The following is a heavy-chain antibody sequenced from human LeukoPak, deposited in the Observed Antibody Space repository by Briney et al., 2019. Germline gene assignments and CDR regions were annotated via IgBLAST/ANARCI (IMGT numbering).Heavy chain of an antibody. CDR3: ARLGAAAGREAFDF. Sequence: PGESLKISCSASGYPFYGNWIAWVRQMPGKGLEWMGIIYPDDSNIRYSMSFQGQITISADKSISAAYLQWSSLKASDSAKYYCARLGAAAGREAFDFWGQGTVVTVSS. CDR1: GYPFYGNW. J-gene: IGHJ3*01. CDR2: IYPDDSNI. D-gene: IGHD6-25*01. V-gene: IGHV5-51*01.